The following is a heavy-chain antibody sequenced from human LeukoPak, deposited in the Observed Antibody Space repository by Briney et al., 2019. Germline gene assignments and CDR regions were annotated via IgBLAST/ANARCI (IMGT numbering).Heavy chain of an antibody. D-gene: IGHD4-23*01. J-gene: IGHJ6*03. CDR3: ARDYGGSMDV. CDR1: GFTINNSR. V-gene: IGHV3-74*01. Sequence: GGSLRLSCAASGFTINNSRMHWVRQAPGKGLVWVSRINSDGSSTSYEDSVKGRFTISRDNAKNTLYLQMNSLRVEDTAVYYCARDYGGSMDVWGKGTTVTVSS. CDR2: INSDGSST.